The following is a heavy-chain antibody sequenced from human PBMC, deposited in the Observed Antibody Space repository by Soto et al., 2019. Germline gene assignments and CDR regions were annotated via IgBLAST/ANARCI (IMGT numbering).Heavy chain of an antibody. CDR2: IIAIFGTA. CDR3: AADARYGSGRDGVYYYGMDV. CDR1: GGTFSSYA. Sequence: QVQLVQSGAEVKKPGSSVKVSCKASGGTFSSYAISWVRQAPGQGLEWMGGIIAIFGTANYAQKFQGRVTITADESTSTAYMELSSLRSEDTAVYYCAADARYGSGRDGVYYYGMDVWGQGTTVTVSS. D-gene: IGHD3-10*01. J-gene: IGHJ6*02. V-gene: IGHV1-69*01.